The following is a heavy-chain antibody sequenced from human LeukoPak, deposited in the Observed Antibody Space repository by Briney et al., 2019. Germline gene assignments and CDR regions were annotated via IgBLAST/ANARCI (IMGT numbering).Heavy chain of an antibody. Sequence: SETLSLTCAVYGGSFSNYYWSWIRQTPGKGMEWIGEINDSGRTNYNPSLMSRVTVSVDTSKNQFSLRLTSVTATDTAVYYCARRWNYGRNYYIDVWAKGAAVSVSS. CDR3: ARRWNYGRNYYIDV. V-gene: IGHV4-34*01. CDR1: GGSFSNYY. CDR2: INDSGRT. D-gene: IGHD1-7*01. J-gene: IGHJ6*03.